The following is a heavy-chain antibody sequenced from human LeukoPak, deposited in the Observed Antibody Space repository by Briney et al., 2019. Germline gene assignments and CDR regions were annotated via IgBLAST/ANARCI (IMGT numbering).Heavy chain of an antibody. V-gene: IGHV1-46*01. CDR3: AAGGAYGGNLFDY. Sequence: GASVKVSCTASGYTFTSYSLHWVRQAPGQGLEWMGIINPSGGSTSYAQKFRGRVTMTRDTSTSTVYMELSSLRSEDTAVYYCAAGGAYGGNLFDYWGQGTLVTVSS. D-gene: IGHD4-23*01. J-gene: IGHJ4*02. CDR2: INPSGGST. CDR1: GYTFTSYS.